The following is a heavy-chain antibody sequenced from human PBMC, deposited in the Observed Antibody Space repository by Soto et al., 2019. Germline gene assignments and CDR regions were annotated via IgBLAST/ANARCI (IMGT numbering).Heavy chain of an antibody. D-gene: IGHD2-8*01. J-gene: IGHJ6*02. CDR3: ARGEMVYAMDYYYYGMDV. CDR2: VQYSGNT. Sequence: PSETLSLTCTVSGGSIRSYYWNWARQPPGKGLEWIGYVQYSGNTNYNPSLKSRVTISVDTSNNQFSLKLSSVTAADTAVYYCARGEMVYAMDYYYYGMDVWGQGTTVTVSS. CDR1: GGSIRSYY. V-gene: IGHV4-59*12.